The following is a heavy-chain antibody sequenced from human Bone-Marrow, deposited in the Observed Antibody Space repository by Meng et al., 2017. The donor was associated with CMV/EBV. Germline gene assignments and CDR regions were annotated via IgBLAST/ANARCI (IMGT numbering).Heavy chain of an antibody. Sequence: GESLKISCAASEFTFSSYAMSWVRQAPGKGLEWVSAISGSGGSTYYADSVKGRFTISRDNSKNTLYLQMNSLRAEDTAVYYCTKGVTIFGVVIGYYFDYWGQGTLVTVSS. CDR1: EFTFSSYA. V-gene: IGHV3-23*01. CDR2: ISGSGGST. J-gene: IGHJ4*02. CDR3: TKGVTIFGVVIGYYFDY. D-gene: IGHD3-3*01.